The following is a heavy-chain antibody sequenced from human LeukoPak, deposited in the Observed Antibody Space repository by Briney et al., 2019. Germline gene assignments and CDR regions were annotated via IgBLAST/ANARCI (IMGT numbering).Heavy chain of an antibody. CDR3: ARDMPRMKYSSSWLNYYYYYGMDV. Sequence: VASVKVSCKASGYTFTSYGISWVRQAPGQGLEWMGWISAYNGNTNYAQKLQGRVTMTTDTSTSTAYMELRSLRSEDTAVYYCARDMPRMKYSSSWLNYYYYYGMDVWGQGTTVTVSS. CDR1: GYTFTSYG. CDR2: ISAYNGNT. V-gene: IGHV1-18*01. D-gene: IGHD6-13*01. J-gene: IGHJ6*02.